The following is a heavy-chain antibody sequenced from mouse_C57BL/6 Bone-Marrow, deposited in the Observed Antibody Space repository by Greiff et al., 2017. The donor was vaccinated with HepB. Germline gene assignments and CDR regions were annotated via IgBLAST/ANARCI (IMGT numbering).Heavy chain of an antibody. V-gene: IGHV1-54*01. CDR1: GYAFTNYL. CDR3: ARYYYGSSPFDY. CDR2: INPGSGGT. Sequence: QVQLQQSGAELVRPGTSVKVSCKASGYAFTNYLIEWVKQRPGQGLEWIGVINPGSGGTNYNEKFKGKATLTADKSSSTAYMQLSSLTSEDSAVYFCARYYYGSSPFDYWGQGTTLTVSS. J-gene: IGHJ2*01. D-gene: IGHD1-1*01.